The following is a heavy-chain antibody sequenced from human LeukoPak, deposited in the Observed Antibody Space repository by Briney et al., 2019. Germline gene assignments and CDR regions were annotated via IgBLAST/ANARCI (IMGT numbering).Heavy chain of an antibody. Sequence: HGESLKISCKGSGYSFTSYWIGWVRQMPGKGLEWMGIIYPGDSDTRYSPSFQGQVTISADKSISTAYLQWSSLKASDTAMYYCARELIVVVPAAKDQNYYYYGMDVWGQGTTVTVSS. CDR2: IYPGDSDT. V-gene: IGHV5-51*01. CDR1: GYSFTSYW. D-gene: IGHD2-2*01. CDR3: ARELIVVVPAAKDQNYYYYGMDV. J-gene: IGHJ6*02.